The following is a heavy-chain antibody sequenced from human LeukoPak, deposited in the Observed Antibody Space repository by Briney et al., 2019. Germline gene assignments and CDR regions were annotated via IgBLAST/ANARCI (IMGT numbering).Heavy chain of an antibody. CDR3: ENCPRDDRTHYYFNN. V-gene: IGHV3-23*01. J-gene: IGHJ4*02. CDR2: ISGSGATT. CDR1: GCTFRSGA. Sequence: GGSLRLSCTASGCTFRSGADYSIRQAPGQGLEWVSTISGSGATTYYADSVKGRFTISRDNSKNTLYLQMNSLRAEDTAAYYCENCPRDDRTHYYFNNWGQGTLVTVFS. D-gene: IGHD3-9*01.